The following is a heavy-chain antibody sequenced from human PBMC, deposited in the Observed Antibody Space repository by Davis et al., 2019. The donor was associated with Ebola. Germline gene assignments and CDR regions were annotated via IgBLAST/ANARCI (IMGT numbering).Heavy chain of an antibody. J-gene: IGHJ4*02. CDR3: ARELGGVAAQSDGDY. D-gene: IGHD6-6*01. CDR2: IIPILGIA. Sequence: AASVKVSCKASGGTFSSYTISWVRQAPGQGLEWMGRIIPILGIANCAQKFQGRVTITADKSTSTAYMELSSLRSEDTAVYYCARELGGVAAQSDGDYWGQGTLVTVSS. CDR1: GGTFSSYT. V-gene: IGHV1-69*04.